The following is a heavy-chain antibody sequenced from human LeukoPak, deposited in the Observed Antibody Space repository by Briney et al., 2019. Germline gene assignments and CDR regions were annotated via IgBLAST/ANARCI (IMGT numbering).Heavy chain of an antibody. CDR3: ARGFCSSTTCTSGYYYGMDP. J-gene: IGHJ6*02. CDR1: GFAFSTSS. Sequence: GGSLRLSCAASGFAFSTSSMHWVRQAPGKGLEWVAVVSYDGSKQYYADSVKGRFTVSRDNSRNTLYLQMNSQRGEDTAVYYCARGFCSSTTCTSGYYYGMDPWGQGTTVTVSS. D-gene: IGHD2-2*01. CDR2: VSYDGSKQ. V-gene: IGHV3-30*04.